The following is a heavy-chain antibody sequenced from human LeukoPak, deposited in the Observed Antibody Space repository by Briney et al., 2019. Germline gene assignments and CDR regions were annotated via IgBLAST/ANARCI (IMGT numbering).Heavy chain of an antibody. CDR2: IYYSGST. J-gene: IGHJ3*02. CDR3: ASRGRFGDRAAIDI. CDR1: GGSISSSSYY. D-gene: IGHD3-10*01. Sequence: SETLSLTCTVSGGSISSSSYYWGWIRQPPGKGLEWIGSIYYSGSTYYDPSLKSRVTISVDTSKNQFSLKLSSVTAADTAVYYCASRGRFGDRAAIDIWGQGTMVTVSS. V-gene: IGHV4-39*01.